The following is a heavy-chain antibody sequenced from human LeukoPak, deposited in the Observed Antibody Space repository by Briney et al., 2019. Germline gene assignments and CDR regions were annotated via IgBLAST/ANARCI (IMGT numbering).Heavy chain of an antibody. Sequence: GGSLRLSCAASGFTFSSYSMNWVRQAPGKGLEWVSSISSSSSHIYYADSVKGRFTISRDNSEKTVYLQMNSLTVEDTAVYYCAKDIDWLAFEDWGQGTLVTVSS. CDR3: AKDIDWLAFED. CDR1: GFTFSSYS. CDR2: ISSSSSHI. J-gene: IGHJ4*02. V-gene: IGHV3-21*04. D-gene: IGHD6-19*01.